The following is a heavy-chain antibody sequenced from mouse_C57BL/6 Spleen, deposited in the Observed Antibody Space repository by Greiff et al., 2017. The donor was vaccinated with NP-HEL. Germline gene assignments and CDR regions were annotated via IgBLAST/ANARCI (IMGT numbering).Heavy chain of an antibody. J-gene: IGHJ3*01. CDR2: IDPEDGET. CDR1: GFNIKDYY. CDR3: ARWYYGSPWFAY. D-gene: IGHD1-1*01. Sequence: VQLQQSGAELVKSGASVKLSCTASGFNIKDYYMHWVKQRTEQGLEWIGRIDPEDGETKYAPKFPGKATITADTSSNTAYLQLSSLTSEDTAVYYCARWYYGSPWFAYWGQGTLVTVSA. V-gene: IGHV14-2*01.